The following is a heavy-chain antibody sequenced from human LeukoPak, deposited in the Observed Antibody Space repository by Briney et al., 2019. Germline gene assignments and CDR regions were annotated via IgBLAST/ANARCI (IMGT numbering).Heavy chain of an antibody. CDR3: AKPVEGGSSGYYQPGYFDY. J-gene: IGHJ4*02. Sequence: GGSLRLSCAASGFTFSSYAMSWVRQAPGKGLEWVSAISGSGGSTYYADSVKGRFTISRDNSKNTLYLQRNSLRAEDTAVYYCAKPVEGGSSGYYQPGYFDYWGQGTLVTVSS. V-gene: IGHV3-23*01. CDR2: ISGSGGST. D-gene: IGHD3-22*01. CDR1: GFTFSSYA.